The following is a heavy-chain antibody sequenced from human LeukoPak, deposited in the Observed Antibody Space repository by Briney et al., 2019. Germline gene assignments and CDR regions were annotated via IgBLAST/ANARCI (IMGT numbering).Heavy chain of an antibody. D-gene: IGHD3-10*01. J-gene: IGHJ3*02. CDR3: ARENTMGRGFPRGFDI. CDR1: GFTFRRHM. Sequence: GGSLRLSCAGYGFTFRRHMMTWVRQAPGKGLEWVSLMYTGGSTYYADSVRGRFTISRDNSKNTLYLQMNSLRAEDTAVYYCARENTMGRGFPRGFDIWGQGTMVTVSS. CDR2: MYTGGST. V-gene: IGHV3-66*01.